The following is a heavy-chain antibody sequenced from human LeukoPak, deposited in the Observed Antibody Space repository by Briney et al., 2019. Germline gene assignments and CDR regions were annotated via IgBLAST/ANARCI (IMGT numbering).Heavy chain of an antibody. D-gene: IGHD4-17*01. V-gene: IGHV4-59*01. CDR1: GGSISSNY. CDR3: ARGTTVTFFDY. CDR2: FHSSGST. J-gene: IGHJ4*02. Sequence: SETPSLTCTVSGGSISSNYWSWIRQPPGMGLEWIGFFHSSGSTNYNPSLKSRVTMSGDTSKNQFSLRLSSVTAADTAVYYCARGTTVTFFDYRGQGTLVAVSS.